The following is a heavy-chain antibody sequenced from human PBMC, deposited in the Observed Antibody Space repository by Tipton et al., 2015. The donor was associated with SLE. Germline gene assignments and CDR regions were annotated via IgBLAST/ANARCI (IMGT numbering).Heavy chain of an antibody. CDR1: GGSFSGYY. J-gene: IGHJ6*03. CDR2: INHSGGT. Sequence: LRLSCAVYGGSFSGYYWSWIRQPPGKGLEWIGEINHSGGTNYNPSLKSRVTISVGTSKNQFSLKLSSVTAADTAVYYCARAPGLDRDYYYYYYMDVWGKGTTVTVSS. V-gene: IGHV4-34*01. CDR3: ARAPGLDRDYYYYYYMDV. D-gene: IGHD3/OR15-3a*01.